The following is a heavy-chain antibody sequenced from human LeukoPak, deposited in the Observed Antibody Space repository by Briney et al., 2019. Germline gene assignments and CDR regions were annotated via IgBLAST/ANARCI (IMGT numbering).Heavy chain of an antibody. CDR1: GYTFTSYG. D-gene: IGHD6-13*01. CDR2: ISAYNGNT. V-gene: IGHV1-18*01. Sequence: ASVKVSCKASGYTFTSYGISWVRQAPGQGLEWMGWISAYNGNTNYAQKLQGRVTMTTDTSTSTAYMELRSLRSDDTAVYYCARHVGVGIAAAGIDYWGQGTLVTVSS. J-gene: IGHJ4*02. CDR3: ARHVGVGIAAAGIDY.